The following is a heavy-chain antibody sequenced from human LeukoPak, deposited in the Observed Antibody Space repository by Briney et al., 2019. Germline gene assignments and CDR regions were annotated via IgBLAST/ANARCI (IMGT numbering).Heavy chain of an antibody. D-gene: IGHD4-11*01. J-gene: IGHJ5*02. CDR1: GFTFSSYG. V-gene: IGHV3-30*18. CDR3: AKGQTTVKLNWFDP. Sequence: GGSLRLPCAASGFTFSSYGMHWVRQAPGKGLEWVAVISYDGSNKYYADSVKGRFTISRDNSKNTLYLQMNSLRAEDTAVYYCAKGQTTVKLNWFDPWGQGTLVTVSS. CDR2: ISYDGSNK.